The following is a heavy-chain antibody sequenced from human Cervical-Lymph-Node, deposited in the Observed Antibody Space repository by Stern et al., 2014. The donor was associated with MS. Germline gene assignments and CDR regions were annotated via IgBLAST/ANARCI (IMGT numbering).Heavy chain of an antibody. CDR2: INQDGNEK. Sequence: EVQLVESGGGLVQPGGSLRLSCAASGFTFSTYWMTWVRQAPGKGLEWVANINQDGNEKYFWGSVRGRFTISRDNDKNSLYLQMNSLRAEDTAVYYCATHSGYKSAYWGQGTLITVSS. J-gene: IGHJ4*02. CDR3: ATHSGYKSAY. D-gene: IGHD6-25*01. CDR1: GFTFSTYW. V-gene: IGHV3-7*01.